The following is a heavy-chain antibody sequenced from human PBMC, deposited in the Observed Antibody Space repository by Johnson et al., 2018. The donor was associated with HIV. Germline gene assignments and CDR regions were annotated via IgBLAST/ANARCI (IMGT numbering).Heavy chain of an antibody. D-gene: IGHD6-19*01. CDR2: IKQDGSER. V-gene: IGHV3-7*03. CDR3: ARGPLPSGWLKDAFDI. Sequence: VQLVESGGGLVQPGGSLRLSCAASGFTFSSYWMTWVRQAPGKGLEWVANIKQDGSERYYADSVKGRFTISRDNSKNKVYLQMNSLRVEDTAVYYCARGPLPSGWLKDAFDIWGQGTMVTVFS. CDR1: GFTFSSYW. J-gene: IGHJ3*02.